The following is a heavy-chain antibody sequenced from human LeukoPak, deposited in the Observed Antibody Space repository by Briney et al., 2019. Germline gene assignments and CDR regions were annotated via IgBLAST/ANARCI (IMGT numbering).Heavy chain of an antibody. CDR1: EYTFTDYY. CDR3: ARANFLYCSSTTCLFDY. V-gene: IGHV1-2*02. CDR2: INPNSGDT. Sequence: ASVKVSCKASEYTFTDYYMHWARQAPGQGFEWMGWINPNSGDTNYAQKFQGRVTMTRDTSISTAHMELSRLRSDDTAVYYCARANFLYCSSTTCLFDYWGQGTLVIVSS. D-gene: IGHD2-2*01. J-gene: IGHJ4*02.